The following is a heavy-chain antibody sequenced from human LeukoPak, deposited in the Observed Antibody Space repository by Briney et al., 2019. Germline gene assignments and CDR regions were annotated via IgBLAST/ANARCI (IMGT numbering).Heavy chain of an antibody. V-gene: IGHV4-59*01. CDR2: IYYSGST. CDR3: ARVKDGITIFGVVIEYFDY. D-gene: IGHD3-3*01. CDR1: GGSISSYY. J-gene: IGHJ4*02. Sequence: SETLSPTCTVSGGSISSYYWSWIRQPPGKGLEWIGYIYYSGSTNYNPSLKSRVTISVDTSKNQFSLKLSSVTAADTAVYYCARVKDGITIFGVVIEYFDYWGQGTLVTVSS.